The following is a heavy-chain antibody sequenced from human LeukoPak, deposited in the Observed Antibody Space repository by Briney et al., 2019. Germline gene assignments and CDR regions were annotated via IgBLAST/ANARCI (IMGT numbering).Heavy chain of an antibody. J-gene: IGHJ5*02. V-gene: IGHV5-51*01. D-gene: IGHD6-13*01. CDR3: ARFHNTWYGES. CDR2: IYPGDPHT. CDR1: GYSFTAYW. Sequence: GESLKISCRGSGYSFTAYWIVWVRQMPGKGLEWMGIIYPGDPHTRYSPSFQGQVTISADTSITTAYLQWSSLKAADTAIYYCARFHNTWYGESWGQGTLVTVSS.